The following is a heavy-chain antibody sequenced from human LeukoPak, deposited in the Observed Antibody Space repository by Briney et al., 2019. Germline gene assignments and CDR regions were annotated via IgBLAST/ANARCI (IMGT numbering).Heavy chain of an antibody. CDR2: ISGSGGST. CDR3: AKDLVRAFYSSSPSASDY. Sequence: PGGSLRLSCAASGFTFSSYAMSWVRQAPGKGLEWVSAISGSGGSTYYADSVKGRFTISRDNSKNTLYLQMNSLRAEDTAVYYCAKDLVRAFYSSSPSASDYWGQGTLVTVSS. J-gene: IGHJ4*02. V-gene: IGHV3-23*01. CDR1: GFTFSSYA. D-gene: IGHD6-6*01.